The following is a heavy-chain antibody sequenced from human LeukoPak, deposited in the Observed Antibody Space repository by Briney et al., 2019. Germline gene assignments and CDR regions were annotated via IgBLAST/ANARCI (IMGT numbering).Heavy chain of an antibody. Sequence: SETLSLTCTASGGSISSYYWSWIRQPPGKGLEWIGYIYYGGSTNYNPSLKSRVTISVDTSKNQFSLKLSSVTAADTAVYYCARGRLNYDFWSGYFNWFDPWGQGTTVTVSS. CDR2: IYYGGST. CDR1: GGSISSYY. V-gene: IGHV4-59*01. CDR3: ARGRLNYDFWSGYFNWFDP. J-gene: IGHJ5*01. D-gene: IGHD3-3*01.